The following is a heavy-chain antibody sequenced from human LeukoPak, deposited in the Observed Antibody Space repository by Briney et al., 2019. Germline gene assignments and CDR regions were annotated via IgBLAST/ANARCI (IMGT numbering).Heavy chain of an antibody. CDR3: ARAMSTFGGVRNYFDS. Sequence: GSLRLSCAASGFTFATDSMNWVRQAPGKGLEWVSSISSSSYHIYYADSVKGRFSISRDNAKSSLDLQMNSLRAEDTAVYYCARAMSTFGGVRNYFDSWGQGTLVTVSS. V-gene: IGHV3-21*06. D-gene: IGHD3-16*01. J-gene: IGHJ4*02. CDR2: ISSSSYHI. CDR1: GFTFATDS.